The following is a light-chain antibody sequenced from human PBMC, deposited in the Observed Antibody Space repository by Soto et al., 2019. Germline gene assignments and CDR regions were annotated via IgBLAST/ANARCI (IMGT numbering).Light chain of an antibody. J-gene: IGKJ2*01. Sequence: AIQMTQSPSSLSASVGDRVTITCRASQDITNDLAWYQQKPGTAPKVLISAASSLQTGVPSRFSGSGSRTDFTLAISSLQPEDFATYYCLQDFHFPFTFGQGTKLEVK. CDR2: AAS. CDR3: LQDFHFPFT. CDR1: QDITND. V-gene: IGKV1-6*01.